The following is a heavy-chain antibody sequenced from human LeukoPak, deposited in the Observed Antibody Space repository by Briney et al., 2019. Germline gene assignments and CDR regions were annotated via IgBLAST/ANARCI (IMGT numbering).Heavy chain of an antibody. CDR3: ARVGYDIVVVPAAILYYYYMDV. V-gene: IGHV4-30-4*08. CDR1: GGSISSGDYY. Sequence: PSQTLSLTCTVSGGSISSGDYYWSWIRQPPGKGLEWIGYIYYSGSTYYNPSLKSRVTISVDTSKNQFSLKLSSVTAAETAVYYCARVGYDIVVVPAAILYYYYMDVWGEGTTVTVSS. D-gene: IGHD2-2*01. CDR2: IYYSGST. J-gene: IGHJ6*03.